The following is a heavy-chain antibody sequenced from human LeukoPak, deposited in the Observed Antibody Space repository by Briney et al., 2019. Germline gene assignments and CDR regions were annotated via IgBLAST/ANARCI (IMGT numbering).Heavy chain of an antibody. D-gene: IGHD3-10*01. J-gene: IGHJ5*02. CDR1: GFAFSSYG. V-gene: IGHV3-30*04. Sequence: GGSLRLSCVGSGFAFSSYGMHWLRQAPGKGLEWLAIISYDGENKHYADSVKGRFTISRDNSKNTLYLQINGLRPDEKAVYLCARDAVLVYWFGGLAGWLDHWGQGTVVTVSS. CDR3: ARDAVLVYWFGGLAGWLDH. CDR2: ISYDGENK.